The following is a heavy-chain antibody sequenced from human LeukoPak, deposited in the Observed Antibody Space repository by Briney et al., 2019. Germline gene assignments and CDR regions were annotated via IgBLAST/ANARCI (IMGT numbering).Heavy chain of an antibody. CDR2: IYYSGST. V-gene: IGHV4-59*01. D-gene: IGHD4-17*01. CDR1: GGSISSYY. J-gene: IGHJ3*02. Sequence: SETLSLTCTVAGGSISSYYWSWIRQPPGKGLEWIGYIYYSGSTNYNPSLKSRVTISVDTSKNQFSLKLSSVTAADTAVYYRARVQIYGDDAFDIWGQGTMVTVSS. CDR3: ARVQIYGDDAFDI.